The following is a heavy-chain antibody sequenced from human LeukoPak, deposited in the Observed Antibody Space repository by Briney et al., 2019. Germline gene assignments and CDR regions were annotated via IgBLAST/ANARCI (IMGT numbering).Heavy chain of an antibody. CDR3: ARDAYLYCSSTSCYYNY. Sequence: GESLKISCKGSGYSFTSYWIGWVRQAPGQGLEWTGWISAYNGNINYAQKLQGRVTMTTDTSTSTAYMELRSLRSDDTAVYYCARDAYLYCSSTSCYYNYWGQGTLVTVSS. D-gene: IGHD2-2*01. V-gene: IGHV1-18*04. CDR1: GYSFTSYW. J-gene: IGHJ4*02. CDR2: ISAYNGNI.